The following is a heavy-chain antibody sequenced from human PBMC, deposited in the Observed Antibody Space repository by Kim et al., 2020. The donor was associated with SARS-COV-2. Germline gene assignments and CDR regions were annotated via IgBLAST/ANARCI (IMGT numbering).Heavy chain of an antibody. CDR1: GFSLSKYW. Sequence: GGSLRLSCAASGFSLSKYWMHWVRQAPGKGLVWVSRINGDGTTTNYADSVKGRFTISRDNAKNTLYLQMNSLRVDDTALYYCARATVAPGDYWGQGTLVTVSS. J-gene: IGHJ4*02. CDR2: INGDGTTT. V-gene: IGHV3-74*01. D-gene: IGHD2-2*01. CDR3: ARATVAPGDY.